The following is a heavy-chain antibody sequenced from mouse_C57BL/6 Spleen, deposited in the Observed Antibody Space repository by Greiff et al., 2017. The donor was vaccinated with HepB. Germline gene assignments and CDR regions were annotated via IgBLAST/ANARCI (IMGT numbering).Heavy chain of an antibody. D-gene: IGHD2-4*01. Sequence: QVQLKQPGAELVKPGASVKLSCKASGYTFTSYWMQWVKQRPGQGLEWIGEIDPSDSYTNYNQKFKGKATLTVDTSSSTAYMQLSSLTSEDSAVYYCARRYDYDVGFAYWGQGTLVTVSA. J-gene: IGHJ3*01. CDR3: ARRYDYDVGFAY. CDR2: IDPSDSYT. V-gene: IGHV1-50*01. CDR1: GYTFTSYW.